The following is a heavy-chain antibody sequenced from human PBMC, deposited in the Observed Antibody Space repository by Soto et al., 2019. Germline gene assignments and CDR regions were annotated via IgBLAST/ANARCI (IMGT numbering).Heavy chain of an antibody. CDR1: GGSISGGDYY. V-gene: IGHV4-30-4*01. Sequence: QVQLQESGPGLVKPSQTLSLTCTVSGGSISGGDYYWSWIRQPPWNGLEWIGYIYYSGSTYYNPSLTSRVTISVDTSKNQFSLKLISVTAADTAVYYCASASLPPLIRFDPWGQGTLVTVSS. CDR3: ASASLPPLIRFDP. CDR2: IYYSGST. J-gene: IGHJ5*02.